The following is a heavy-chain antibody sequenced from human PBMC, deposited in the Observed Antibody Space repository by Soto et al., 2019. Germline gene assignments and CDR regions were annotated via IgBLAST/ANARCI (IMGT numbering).Heavy chain of an antibody. CDR2: LSGSGGST. Sequence: GSLRLSCAASGFTLSSYGMSWVRQAPGKRLELVSALSGSGGSTYYADSVKGRCTISRDYSKDTLYRQMNSLRDEDTAVYDFAKVDRAAAQMVPWHPPSYYYGMDVWGQGTTVTVAS. CDR3: AKVDRAAAQMVPWHPPSYYYGMDV. J-gene: IGHJ6*02. CDR1: GFTLSSYG. D-gene: IGHD2-8*01. V-gene: IGHV3-23*01.